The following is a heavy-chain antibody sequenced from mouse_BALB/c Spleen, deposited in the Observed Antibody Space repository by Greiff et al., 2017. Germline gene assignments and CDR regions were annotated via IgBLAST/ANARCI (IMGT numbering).Heavy chain of an antibody. V-gene: IGHV1S132*01. Sequence: QVQLQQSGAELVKPGASVKLSCKTSGYTFTSYWIQWVKQRPGQGLGWIGEIFPGTGTSYYNEKFKGKATLTIDTSSSTAYMQLSSLTSEDSAVYFCARGDDGYYGRFAYWGQGTLVTVSA. CDR3: ARGDDGYYGRFAY. D-gene: IGHD2-3*01. CDR2: IFPGTGTS. J-gene: IGHJ3*01. CDR1: GYTFTSYW.